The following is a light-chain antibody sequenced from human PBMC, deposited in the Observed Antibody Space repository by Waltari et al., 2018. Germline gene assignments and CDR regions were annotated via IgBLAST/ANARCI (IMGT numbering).Light chain of an antibody. CDR3: QQYNSYSWT. J-gene: IGKJ1*01. V-gene: IGKV1-5*03. Sequence: DLHMTHSPSTLSASVGDRVTITCRASQSISSWLAWYQQKPGKAPKLLIYKASSLESGVPSRFSGSGSGTEFTLTISSLQPDDFATYYCQQYNSYSWTFGQGTKVEIK. CDR2: KAS. CDR1: QSISSW.